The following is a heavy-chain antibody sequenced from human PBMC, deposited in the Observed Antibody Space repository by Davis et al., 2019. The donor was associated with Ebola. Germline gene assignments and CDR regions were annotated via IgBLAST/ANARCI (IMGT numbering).Heavy chain of an antibody. Sequence: ASVKVSCKASGYTFTSYDINWVRQATGQGLEWMGWMNPNSGNTGYAQKFQGRVTMTRDTSTSTVYMELSSLRSEDTAVYYCARERRGDGYKPVDYWGQGTLVTVSS. CDR2: MNPNSGNT. CDR1: GYTFTSYD. CDR3: ARERRGDGYKPVDY. D-gene: IGHD5-24*01. V-gene: IGHV1-8*01. J-gene: IGHJ4*02.